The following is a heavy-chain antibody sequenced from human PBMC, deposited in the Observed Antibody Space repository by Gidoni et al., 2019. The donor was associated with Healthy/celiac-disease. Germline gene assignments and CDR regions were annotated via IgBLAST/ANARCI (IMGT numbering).Heavy chain of an antibody. Sequence: EVQLVESGGGLVQPGGSLRLSCAASGFPVSSNYMSWVRQAPGKGLEWVSVIYSGGSTYYADSVKGRFTISRDNSKNTLYLQMNSLRAEDTAVYYCARVEGDYGDYYFDYWGQGTLVTVSS. V-gene: IGHV3-66*01. CDR3: ARVEGDYGDYYFDY. CDR1: GFPVSSNY. D-gene: IGHD4-17*01. J-gene: IGHJ4*02. CDR2: IYSGGST.